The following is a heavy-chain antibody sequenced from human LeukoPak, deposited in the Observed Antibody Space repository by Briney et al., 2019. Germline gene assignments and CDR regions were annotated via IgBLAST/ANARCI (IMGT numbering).Heavy chain of an antibody. Sequence: GGSLRLSCTVSGFTASSNSMSWVRQAPGKGLEWVSFIYSDNTHYSDSVKGRFTISRDNSKNTLYLQMNSLRAEDTAVYYCARRAGAYSHPYDYWGQGTLVTVSS. CDR2: IYSDNT. V-gene: IGHV3-53*01. D-gene: IGHD4/OR15-4a*01. CDR3: ARRAGAYSHPYDY. CDR1: GFTASSNS. J-gene: IGHJ4*02.